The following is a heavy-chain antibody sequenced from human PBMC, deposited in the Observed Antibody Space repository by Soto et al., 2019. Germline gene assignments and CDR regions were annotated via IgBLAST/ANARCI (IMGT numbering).Heavy chain of an antibody. D-gene: IGHD6-19*01. J-gene: IGHJ6*02. CDR3: TTKREAVAGHYYYYYGMEV. V-gene: IGHV3-15*07. CDR1: GFTFSNAW. CDR2: IKSKTDGGTT. Sequence: EVQLVESGGGLVKPGGSLRLSCAASGFTFSNAWMNWVRQAPGKGLEWVGRIKSKTDGGTTDYAAPVKGRFTISRYDSKNTLYLQMNRLKTEDTAVYYCTTKREAVAGHYYYYYGMEVWGQGTTVTVSS.